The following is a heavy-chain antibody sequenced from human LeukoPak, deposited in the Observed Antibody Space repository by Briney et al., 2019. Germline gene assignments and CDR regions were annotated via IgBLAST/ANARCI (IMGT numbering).Heavy chain of an antibody. J-gene: IGHJ4*02. CDR1: GSPFRSYS. D-gene: IGHD2-2*01. CDR2: ISSSSSTI. V-gene: IGHV3-48*01. CDR3: ARDQVVPAAIDFDY. Sequence: GGPLGLSCAAPGSPFRSYSMNWVGKAPGKGLEWVSYISSSSSTIYYADSVKGRFTISRDNAKNSLYLQMNSLRAEDTAVYYCARDQVVPAAIDFDYWGQGTLVTVSS.